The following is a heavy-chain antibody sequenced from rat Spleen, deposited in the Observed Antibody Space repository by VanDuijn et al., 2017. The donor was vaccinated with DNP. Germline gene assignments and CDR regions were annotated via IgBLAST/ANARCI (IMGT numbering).Heavy chain of an antibody. CDR1: GFNFNDYW. CDR2: INKDSSTI. V-gene: IGHV4-2*01. J-gene: IGHJ2*01. CDR3: AKGPNYGGYSDYFDY. D-gene: IGHD1-11*01. Sequence: EVKLVESGGGLVQPGSSLKLSCAASGFNFNDYWMGWVRQAPGKGLEWIGQINKDSSTINYNPSLKEKITISRDKAQNTLYLQMNKLGSEDTAIYHCAKGPNYGGYSDYFDYWGQGVMVTVSS.